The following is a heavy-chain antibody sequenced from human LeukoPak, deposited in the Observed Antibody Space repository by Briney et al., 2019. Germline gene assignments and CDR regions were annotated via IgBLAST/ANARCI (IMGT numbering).Heavy chain of an antibody. Sequence: GGSLRLSCAASGFTFSSYAMHWVRQAPGKGLEWVAVISYDGSNKYYADSVKGRFTISRDNPKNTLYLQMNSLRAEDTAVYYCARGHDFWSGYIDYWGQGTLVTVSS. CDR3: ARGHDFWSGYIDY. CDR2: ISYDGSNK. V-gene: IGHV3-30-3*01. CDR1: GFTFSSYA. D-gene: IGHD3-3*01. J-gene: IGHJ4*02.